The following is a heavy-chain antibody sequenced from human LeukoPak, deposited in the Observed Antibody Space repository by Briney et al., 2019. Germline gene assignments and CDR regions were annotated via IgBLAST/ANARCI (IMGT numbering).Heavy chain of an antibody. V-gene: IGHV3-30-3*01. J-gene: IGHJ6*02. D-gene: IGHD1-7*01. CDR2: ISYDGSNK. CDR3: ARVRNWNYVRYYYYGMDV. Sequence: PGGSLRLSCAASGFTFSSYAMHWVRQAPGKGLEWVAVISYDGSNKYYADSVKGRFTISRDNSKNTLYLQMNSLRAEDTAAYYCARVRNWNYVRYYYYGMDVWGQGTTVTVSS. CDR1: GFTFSSYA.